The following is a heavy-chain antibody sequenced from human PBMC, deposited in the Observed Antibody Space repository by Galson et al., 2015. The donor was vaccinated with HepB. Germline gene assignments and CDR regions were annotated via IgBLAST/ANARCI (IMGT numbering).Heavy chain of an antibody. D-gene: IGHD3-22*01. Sequence: SLRLSCAASGFTFSSYSMNWVRQAPGKGLEWVSSISSSSSYIYYADSVKGRFTISRDNAKNSLYLQMNSLRAEDTAVYYCARDQTYYYDSSGYYYPIQYYFDYWGQGTLVTVSS. CDR3: ARDQTYYYDSSGYYYPIQYYFDY. CDR1: GFTFSSYS. V-gene: IGHV3-21*01. CDR2: ISSSSSYI. J-gene: IGHJ4*02.